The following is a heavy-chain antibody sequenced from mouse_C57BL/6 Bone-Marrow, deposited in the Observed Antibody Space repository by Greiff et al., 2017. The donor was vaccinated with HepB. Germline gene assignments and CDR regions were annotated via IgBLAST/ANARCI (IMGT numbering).Heavy chain of an antibody. D-gene: IGHD2-3*01. CDR1: GYAFTNYL. J-gene: IGHJ2*01. CDR2: INPGSGGT. Sequence: QVQLQQSGAELVRPGTSVKVSCKASGYAFTNYLIEWVKQRPGQGLEWIGVINPGSGGTDYNEKFKGKATLTADKSSSTAYMHLSSLTAEDSAVYFCARGWLLLHFDYWGQGNTLTVSS. CDR3: ARGWLLLHFDY. V-gene: IGHV1-54*01.